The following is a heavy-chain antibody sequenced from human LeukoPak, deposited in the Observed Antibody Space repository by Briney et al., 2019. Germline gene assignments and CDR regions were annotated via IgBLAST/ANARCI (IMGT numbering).Heavy chain of an antibody. V-gene: IGHV1-18*01. CDR3: ASNLWFGESPGGY. CDR2: ISAYNGNT. CDR1: GYTFTSYG. Sequence: ASVKVSCKASGYTFTSYGISWVRQAPGQGLEWMGWISAYNGNTNYAQKLQGRVTMTRNTSISTAYMELSSLRSEDTAVYYCASNLWFGESPGGYWGQGTLVTVSS. J-gene: IGHJ4*02. D-gene: IGHD3-10*01.